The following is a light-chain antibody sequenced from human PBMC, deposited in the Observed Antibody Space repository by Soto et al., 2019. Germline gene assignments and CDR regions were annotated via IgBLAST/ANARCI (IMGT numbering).Light chain of an antibody. J-gene: IGKJ4*01. V-gene: IGKV3-20*01. CDR1: QSVRSNY. CDR2: GAS. CDR3: QQYASSPLT. Sequence: EIVLTQSPGTLSLSSGERATLSCRASQSVRSNYLAWYQQKLRQAPRLLIYGASSRATGIPDRFGGSGSGTDFTLTISRLEPEDFAVYYCQQYASSPLTFGGGTKVEIK.